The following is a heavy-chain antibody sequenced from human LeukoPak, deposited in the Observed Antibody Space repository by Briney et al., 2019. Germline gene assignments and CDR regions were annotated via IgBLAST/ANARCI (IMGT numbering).Heavy chain of an antibody. CDR1: GGSISSYY. D-gene: IGHD3-10*01. V-gene: IGHV4-59*08. J-gene: IGHJ6*02. CDR3: ARRAIWFGELVPPYYYYGMDV. CDR2: IYYSGNT. Sequence: SETLSLTCTVSGGSISSYYWSWIRQPPGKGLEWIGYIYYSGNTNYNPSLKSRVTISVDTSKNQFSLKLSSVTAADTAVYYCARRAIWFGELVPPYYYYGMDVWGQGTTVTVSS.